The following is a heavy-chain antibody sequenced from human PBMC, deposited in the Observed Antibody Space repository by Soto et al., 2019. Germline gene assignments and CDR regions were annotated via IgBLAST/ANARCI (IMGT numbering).Heavy chain of an antibody. D-gene: IGHD3-16*01. Sequence: GSVKVSYKASGYSLTNNDFSLVRQATGQGLEWMGWMNPGSGDTGYAQKFQGRVTMTRDISIATAYMELSSLRSYGTAIYYCARMETFGSLNWFDPWGQGTLVTVSS. CDR3: ARMETFGSLNWFDP. CDR1: GYSLTNND. V-gene: IGHV1-8*01. J-gene: IGHJ5*02. CDR2: MNPGSGDT.